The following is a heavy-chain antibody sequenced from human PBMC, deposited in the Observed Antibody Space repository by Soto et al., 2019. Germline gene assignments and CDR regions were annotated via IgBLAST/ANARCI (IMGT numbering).Heavy chain of an antibody. CDR2: ISGSGGST. CDR3: AMPLLGFMSTFDY. J-gene: IGHJ4*02. V-gene: IGHV3-23*01. Sequence: PGGSLRLSCAASGFTFSSYAMSWVRQAPGKGLEWVSAISGSGGSTYYADSVKGRFTISRDNSKNTLYLQMNSLRAEDTAVYYCAMPLLGFMSTFDYWGQGTLVTVSS. D-gene: IGHD3-10*02. CDR1: GFTFSSYA.